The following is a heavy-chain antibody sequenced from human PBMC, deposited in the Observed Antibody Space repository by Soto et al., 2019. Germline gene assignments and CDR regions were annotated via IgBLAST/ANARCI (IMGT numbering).Heavy chain of an antibody. CDR3: ARGPSGDKVDN. J-gene: IGHJ4*02. Sequence: QVQLQESGPGLVKPSQTLSLTCTVSGGSISSDYYCWSWIRQSPEKGLEWIGHIYNSVNTYSNPSLRSRVTISVDTSKNHFPLKLTSLTAADTAVYYCARGPSGDKVDNGGQGTLVTVSS. CDR2: IYNSVNT. CDR1: GGSISSDYYC. V-gene: IGHV4-30-4*01. D-gene: IGHD7-27*01.